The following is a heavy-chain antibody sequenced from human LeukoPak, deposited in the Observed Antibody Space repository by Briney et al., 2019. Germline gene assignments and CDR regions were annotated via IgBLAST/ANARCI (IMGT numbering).Heavy chain of an antibody. CDR2: INHSGST. CDR1: GGSISSSSYY. Sequence: SETLSLTCTVSGGSISSSSYYWGWIRQPPGKGLEWIGEINHSGSTDYNPSLKSRVTILVDTSKNQFSLKLNSVTAADTAVYYCARAHQYRSSWHSDYNYYYIDVWGKGTTVTVSS. D-gene: IGHD6-13*01. J-gene: IGHJ6*03. CDR3: ARAHQYRSSWHSDYNYYYIDV. V-gene: IGHV4-39*07.